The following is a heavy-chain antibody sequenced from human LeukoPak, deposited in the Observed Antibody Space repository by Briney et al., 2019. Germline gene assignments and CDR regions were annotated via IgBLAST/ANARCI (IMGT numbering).Heavy chain of an antibody. V-gene: IGHV3-48*04. CDR1: VVALSGYN. CDR3: ATAALTVGNYELFDC. CDR2: ITYNSGNM. D-gene: IGHD3-3*01. Sequence: PVGALRLSSVPPVVALSGYNINAGCEGLRGGLWSGSYITYNSGNMYYADSVKGRFAISRDNAKNSLYLQMNTLKAEDTAVYYCATAALTVGNYELFDCWGQGTLVTVSS. J-gene: IGHJ4*02.